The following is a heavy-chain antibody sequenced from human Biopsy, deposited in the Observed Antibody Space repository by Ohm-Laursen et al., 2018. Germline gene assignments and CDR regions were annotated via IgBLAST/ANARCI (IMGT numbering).Heavy chain of an antibody. CDR2: INGSGGST. V-gene: IGHV3-23*01. J-gene: IGHJ4*02. CDR1: GGSISNNNYY. Sequence: ETLSLTCSVSGGSISNNNYYWGWIRQPPGKGLECVSLINGSGGSTYYADPVKGRFTISRDNSKNTLYLQMNSLRGEDTAVYYCAKCMTGGSNYYFHHCGQGTLVTVSS. CDR3: AKCMTGGSNYYFHH. D-gene: IGHD2-8*01.